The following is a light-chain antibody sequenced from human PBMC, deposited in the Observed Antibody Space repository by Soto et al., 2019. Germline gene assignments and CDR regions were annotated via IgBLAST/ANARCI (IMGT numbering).Light chain of an antibody. CDR1: QSVSSN. Sequence: EVVMTQSPATLSVSPGERATLSCRASQSVSSNLARYQQKPGQAPRLLIYGASTRATGIPARFSGSGSGTEFTLTISSLQSEDFAVYHCQQYNNFWTFGQGTKVEIK. J-gene: IGKJ1*01. CDR2: GAS. V-gene: IGKV3-15*01. CDR3: QQYNNFWT.